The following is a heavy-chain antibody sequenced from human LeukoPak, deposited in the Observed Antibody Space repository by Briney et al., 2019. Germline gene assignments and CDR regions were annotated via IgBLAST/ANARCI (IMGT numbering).Heavy chain of an antibody. CDR2: IYHSGST. CDR3: AREREYSYGYYFDY. CDR1: GGSISSGGYY. J-gene: IGHJ4*02. Sequence: PSQTLSLTCTVSGGSISSGGYYWSWIRQPPEKGLEWIGYIYHSGSTYYNPSLKSRVTLSVDRSKNQFSLKLSSVTAADTAVYYCAREREYSYGYYFDYWGQGTLVTVSS. D-gene: IGHD5-18*01. V-gene: IGHV4-30-2*01.